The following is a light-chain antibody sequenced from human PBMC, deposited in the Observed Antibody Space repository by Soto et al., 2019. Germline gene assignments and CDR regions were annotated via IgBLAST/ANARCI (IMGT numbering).Light chain of an antibody. V-gene: IGKV3-15*01. CDR1: QSVSSN. CDR2: GAS. Sequence: EIVMTQTPATLSVSPGERATLSCRASQSVSSNLAWYQQKPGQAPRLVIYGASTRATVYPARFSGSGSGTELSLNISSLQSEDFALYFCHQYGNWPPTFGPGTKVDV. CDR3: HQYGNWPPT. J-gene: IGKJ3*01.